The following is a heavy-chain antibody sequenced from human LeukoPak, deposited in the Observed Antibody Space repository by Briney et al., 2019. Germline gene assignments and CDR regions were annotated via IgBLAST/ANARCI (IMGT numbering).Heavy chain of an antibody. Sequence: PGGSLRLSCAASGFTFSSYEMNWVRQAPGKGLEWVSYISSSGSTIYYADSVKGRFTISRDNSKNTLYLQLNSLGAEDTAVYYCAKDGDEYVDYFDYWGQGTLVTVSS. J-gene: IGHJ4*02. CDR3: AKDGDEYVDYFDY. CDR1: GFTFSSYE. D-gene: IGHD3-16*01. CDR2: ISSSGSTI. V-gene: IGHV3-48*03.